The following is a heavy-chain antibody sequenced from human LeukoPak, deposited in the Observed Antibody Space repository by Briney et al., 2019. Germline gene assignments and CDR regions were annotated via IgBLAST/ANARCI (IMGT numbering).Heavy chain of an antibody. J-gene: IGHJ4*02. V-gene: IGHV3-21*01. CDR2: ISSSSSYI. Sequence: GGSLRLSCAASGFTFSSYSMNWVRQAPGKGLEWVSSISSSSSYIYYADSVKGRFTISRDNAKNSLYLQMNSLRAEDTAVYYCATLKCSGGSWYFDYWGQGTLVTVSS. D-gene: IGHD2-15*01. CDR3: ATLKCSGGSWYFDY. CDR1: GFTFSSYS.